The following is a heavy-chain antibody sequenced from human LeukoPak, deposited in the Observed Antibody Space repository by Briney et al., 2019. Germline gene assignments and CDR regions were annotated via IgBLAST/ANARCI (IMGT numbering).Heavy chain of an antibody. J-gene: IGHJ4*02. CDR1: GYTFTGYY. D-gene: IGHD6-13*01. CDR2: INPNSGGT. CDR3: ARAPRRSSSPYYFDY. Sequence: ASVKVTCKASGYTFTGYYMHWVRQAPGQGLEWMGWINPNSGGTNYAQKFQGRVTMTRDTSISTAYMERSRLRSDDTAVYYCARAPRRSSSPYYFDYWGQGTLVSVSS. V-gene: IGHV1-2*02.